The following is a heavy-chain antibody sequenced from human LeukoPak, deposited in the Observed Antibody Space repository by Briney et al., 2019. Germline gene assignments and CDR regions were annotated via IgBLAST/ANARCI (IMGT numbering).Heavy chain of an antibody. V-gene: IGHV3-23*01. D-gene: IGHD6-6*01. CDR2: ISDSGSDT. CDR1: GFTFSSYG. Sequence: GGSLRLSCAVPGFTFSSYGMSWVRQAPGKGLGWDSAISDSGSDTYYADSVKGRFTISKDNSKNTLYLRMNSLRADDTAVYYCAKRVPYSSSSVYFDYWGQGTLVTVSS. CDR3: AKRVPYSSSSVYFDY. J-gene: IGHJ4*02.